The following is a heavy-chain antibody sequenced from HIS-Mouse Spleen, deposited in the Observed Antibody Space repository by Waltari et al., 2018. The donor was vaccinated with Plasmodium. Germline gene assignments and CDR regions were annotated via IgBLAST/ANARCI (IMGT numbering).Heavy chain of an antibody. CDR2: INHSGST. Sequence: QVQLQQWGAGLLKPSETLSLTCAVSGGSLRGYSWSWIRQTPGKGLEWIGEINHSGSTNYNPSLKSRVTISVDTSKNQFSLKLSSVTAADTAVYYCARVYYDFWSGYRFDYWGQGTLVTVSS. CDR1: GGSLRGYS. V-gene: IGHV4-34*01. J-gene: IGHJ4*02. CDR3: ARVYYDFWSGYRFDY. D-gene: IGHD3-3*01.